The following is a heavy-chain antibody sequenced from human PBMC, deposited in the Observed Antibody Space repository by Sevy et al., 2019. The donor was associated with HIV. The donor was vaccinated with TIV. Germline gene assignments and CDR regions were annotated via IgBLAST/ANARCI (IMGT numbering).Heavy chain of an antibody. V-gene: IGHV3-53*01. Sequence: GGSLRLSCAASGFTVSSNYMTWVRQAPGKGLEWVSVIYSGGNTYYADSVKGRFTISRDNSKNTLYHQMNRMRAEEPAVYYCARGHTMITYWGQGTLVTVSS. D-gene: IGHD3-16*01. CDR1: GFTVSSNY. J-gene: IGHJ4*02. CDR3: ARGHTMITY. CDR2: IYSGGNT.